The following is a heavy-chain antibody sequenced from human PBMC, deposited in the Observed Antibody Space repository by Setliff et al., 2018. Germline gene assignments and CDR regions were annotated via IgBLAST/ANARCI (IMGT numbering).Heavy chain of an antibody. J-gene: IGHJ4*02. Sequence: SETLSLTCVVSDFSVSPVYYWGWIRQPPGKGLEWIGEIYHSGTTNYNPSLKSRVTMSVDKSRNQFSLRLTSVTAADTAIYYCTRAYSGSHDYWGQGTLVTVSS. CDR1: DFSVSPVYY. CDR3: TRAYSGSHDY. CDR2: IYHSGTT. V-gene: IGHV4-38-2*01. D-gene: IGHD1-26*01.